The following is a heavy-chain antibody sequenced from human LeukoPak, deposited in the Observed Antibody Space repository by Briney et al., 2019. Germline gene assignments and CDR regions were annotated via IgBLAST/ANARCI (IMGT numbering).Heavy chain of an antibody. CDR3: ARGNWNYGGSIDY. CDR2: ISSSSSTI. V-gene: IGHV3-48*01. D-gene: IGHD1-7*01. Sequence: GGSLRLSCAASGFTFSSYSMNWVRQAPGKGLEWVSYISSSSSTIYYADSVKGRFTISRDNAKNSLYLQMHTLRAEDTAVYYCARGNWNYGGSIDYWGQGTLVTVSS. CDR1: GFTFSSYS. J-gene: IGHJ4*02.